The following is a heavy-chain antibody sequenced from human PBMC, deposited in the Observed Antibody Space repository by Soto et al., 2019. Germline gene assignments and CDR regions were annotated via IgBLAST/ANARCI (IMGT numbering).Heavy chain of an antibody. Sequence: PGESLKISCKGSGYSFTSYWISWVRQMPVKGLEWMGRIDPSDSYTNYSPSFQGHVTISADKSISTAYLQWSSLKASDTGMYYCAIPAAVTALYYGMDVWGQGGTVSV. V-gene: IGHV5-10-1*01. CDR3: AIPAAVTALYYGMDV. D-gene: IGHD2-21*02. CDR1: GYSFTSYW. J-gene: IGHJ6*02. CDR2: IDPSDSYT.